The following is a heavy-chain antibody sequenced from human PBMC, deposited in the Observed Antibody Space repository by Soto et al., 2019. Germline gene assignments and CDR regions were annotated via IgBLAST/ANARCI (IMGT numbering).Heavy chain of an antibody. CDR2: MSPNSGKT. Sequence: ASVKVSCKTSGYTFTDYDVSWVRQASGQGLEWMGRMSPNSGKTGYVEKFQGRVTMTANTSLSTAYMELHSLRSEDTAIYFCARGRIGAAFWG. CDR1: GYTFTDYD. J-gene: IGHJ2*01. CDR3: ARGRIGAAF. D-gene: IGHD2-15*01. V-gene: IGHV1-8*01.